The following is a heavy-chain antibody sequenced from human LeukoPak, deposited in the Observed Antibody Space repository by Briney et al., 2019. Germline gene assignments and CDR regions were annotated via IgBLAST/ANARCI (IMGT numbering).Heavy chain of an antibody. J-gene: IGHJ6*03. CDR3: ARLAHQQPVFYYYYYMDV. CDR1: GGSMSSHY. D-gene: IGHD1-14*01. CDR2: IYYSGST. Sequence: SETLSLTCTVSGGSMSSHYWSWIRQPPGKGLEWIGYIYYSGSTNYNPSLKSRVTISVDTSKNQFSLKLSSVTAADTAVYYCARLAHQQPVFYYYYYMDVWGKGTTATVSS. V-gene: IGHV4-59*11.